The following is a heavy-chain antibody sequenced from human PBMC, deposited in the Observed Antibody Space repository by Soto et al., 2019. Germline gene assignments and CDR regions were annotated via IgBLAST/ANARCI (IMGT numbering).Heavy chain of an antibody. D-gene: IGHD3-22*01. J-gene: IGHJ1*01. CDR3: ARSDDSSGYYQTEYFQH. CDR2: ISAYNGNT. CDR1: GYTFTSYG. V-gene: IGHV1-18*01. Sequence: ASVKVSCKASGYTFTSYGISWVRQAPGQGLEWMGWISAYNGNTNYAQKLQGRVTITADKSTSTAYMELSSLRSEDTAVYYCARSDDSSGYYQTEYFQHWGQGTLVTVSS.